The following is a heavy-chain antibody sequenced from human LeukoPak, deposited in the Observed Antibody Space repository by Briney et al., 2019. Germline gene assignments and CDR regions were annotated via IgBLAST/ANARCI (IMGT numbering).Heavy chain of an antibody. J-gene: IGHJ4*02. Sequence: GGSLRLSCAASGFTFSTYRMHWVRQAPGTGLVWVSRIKSDGSNSNYADCVKGRFTISRDNAKNTLYLQMNSLRAEDTAVYHCVRVGGRSSIGGDCWGQGTLVTVSS. V-gene: IGHV3-74*01. CDR1: GFTFSTYR. CDR3: VRVGGRSSIGGDC. D-gene: IGHD3-10*01. CDR2: IKSDGSNS.